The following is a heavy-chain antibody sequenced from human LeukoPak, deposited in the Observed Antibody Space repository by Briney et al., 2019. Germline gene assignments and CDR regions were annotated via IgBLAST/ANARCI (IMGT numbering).Heavy chain of an antibody. D-gene: IGHD6-6*01. CDR2: MNPNNNNV. CDR1: GYTFTSYD. J-gene: IGHJ5*02. V-gene: IGHV1-8*01. CDR3: ARGAFLPQYRRDFDP. Sequence: ASVKVSCKASGYTFTSYDTNWVRQATGQGLEWMGWMNPNNNNVGYAQKFQGRVTMTRDTSISTAYMELGSLTSEDTAVYYCARGAFLPQYRRDFDPWGQGTLVTVSS.